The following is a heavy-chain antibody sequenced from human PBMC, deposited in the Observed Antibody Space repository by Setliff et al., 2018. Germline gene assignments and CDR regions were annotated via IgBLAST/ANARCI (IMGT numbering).Heavy chain of an antibody. V-gene: IGHV4-39*07. Sequence: SETLSLTCTVSGGSINSGVYYWGWVRQSPGKGLEWIGSIYWSGNTWYNPSFKSRVTISIDTSKNQFSLNLSSVTAADTAVYYCARMSGFLYMDVWGKGTTVTVSS. CDR2: IYWSGNT. CDR3: ARMSGFLYMDV. CDR1: GGSINSGVYY. D-gene: IGHD3-3*01. J-gene: IGHJ6*03.